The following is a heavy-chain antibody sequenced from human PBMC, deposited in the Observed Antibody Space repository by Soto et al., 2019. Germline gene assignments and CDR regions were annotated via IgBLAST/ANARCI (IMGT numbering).Heavy chain of an antibody. V-gene: IGHV3-53*01. CDR1: GFTVSSNY. D-gene: IGHD6-13*01. J-gene: IGHJ4*02. Sequence: GGSLRLSCAASGFTVSSNYMSWVRQTPGKGLEWVSVIYSGGATYYADSVKGRFTISRDNSKNTLYLQVNSLRAEDTAVYYGAGSSSWCPFDYWGQGTLVTVSS. CDR3: AGSSSWCPFDY. CDR2: IYSGGAT.